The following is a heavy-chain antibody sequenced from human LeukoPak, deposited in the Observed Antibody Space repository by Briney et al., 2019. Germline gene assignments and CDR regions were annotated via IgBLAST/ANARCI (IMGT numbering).Heavy chain of an antibody. CDR1: GFTFRSHP. Sequence: GGSLRLSCAASGFTFRSHPMHWVRQAPGKGLEWVSAISGSGGSTYYADSVKGRFTISRDNSKNTLYLQMNSLRAEDTAVYYCAKVMGATSLDYWGQGTLVTVSS. V-gene: IGHV3-23*01. D-gene: IGHD1-26*01. J-gene: IGHJ4*02. CDR2: ISGSGGST. CDR3: AKVMGATSLDY.